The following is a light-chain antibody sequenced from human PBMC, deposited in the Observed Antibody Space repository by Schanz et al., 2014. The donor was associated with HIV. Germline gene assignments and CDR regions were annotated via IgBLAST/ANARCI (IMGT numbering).Light chain of an antibody. Sequence: QSVLTQPPSASGSPGQSVTISCTGTTSDIGNHDFVSWYQQHPGKAPKLMIYEVNQRPSGVPDRFSGSKSGNTASLTVSGLQAEDEADYYCNSFAGSNNLVVFGGGTKLTVL. V-gene: IGLV2-8*01. CDR2: EVN. CDR3: NSFAGSNNLVV. CDR1: TSDIGNHDF. J-gene: IGLJ2*01.